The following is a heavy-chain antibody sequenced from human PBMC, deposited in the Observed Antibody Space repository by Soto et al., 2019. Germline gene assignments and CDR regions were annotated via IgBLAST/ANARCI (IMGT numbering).Heavy chain of an antibody. CDR3: ATHLPNYYDSSGYLDY. D-gene: IGHD3-22*01. V-gene: IGHV5-51*01. Sequence: GESLKISCKGSGYSFTSYWIGWVRQMPGKGLEWMGIIYPGDSDTRYSPSFQGQVTISADKSISTAYLQWSSLKASDTAMYYCATHLPNYYDSSGYLDYWGQGTLVTVYS. J-gene: IGHJ4*02. CDR2: IYPGDSDT. CDR1: GYSFTSYW.